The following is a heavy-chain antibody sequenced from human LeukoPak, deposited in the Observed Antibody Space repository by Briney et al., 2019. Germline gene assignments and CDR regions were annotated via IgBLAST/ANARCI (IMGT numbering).Heavy chain of an antibody. J-gene: IGHJ6*02. D-gene: IGHD5-18*01. Sequence: GGSLRLSCAASGFTLRIDYMSLVRQAPGKGLESVSVVYTGGDTYYANPVKGRFTISRDNSKNPLYLQTNRLRDEDTAVYYCARDRPGYSYGRSLPSFFFGMDVWGQGTTVTVSS. CDR1: GFTLRIDY. CDR2: VYTGGDT. V-gene: IGHV3-66*01. CDR3: ARDRPGYSYGRSLPSFFFGMDV.